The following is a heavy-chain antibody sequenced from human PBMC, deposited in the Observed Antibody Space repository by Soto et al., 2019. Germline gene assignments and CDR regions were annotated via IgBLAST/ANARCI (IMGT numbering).Heavy chain of an antibody. CDR1: GFTFASYA. CDR3: TKDSRIAVVGTTEY. CDR2: ISGSGDSI. V-gene: IGHV3-23*01. Sequence: EVQLLESGGGLVQPGGSLRLSCAASGFTFASYAMSWVRQTPGKGLEWVSAISGSGDSIYYADSVKGRFTISRDDSKNTLYLKMNSLRVEDTAIYYCTKDSRIAVVGTTEYWGQGTRVTVSS. J-gene: IGHJ4*02. D-gene: IGHD6-19*01.